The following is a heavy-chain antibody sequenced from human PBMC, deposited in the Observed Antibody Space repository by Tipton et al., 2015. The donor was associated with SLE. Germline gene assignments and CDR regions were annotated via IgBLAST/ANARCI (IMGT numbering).Heavy chain of an antibody. Sequence: QVQLVQSGSELKKPGASVKVSCKASGYSFTSYAMNWVRQAPGQGLEWMGWINTNTGKSTYAQAFTGRFVFSLDTSVSTAYLQISNLKGEDTAVYYCATAGLPVASQSFYYYGVDVWGQGTTVTVSS. J-gene: IGHJ6*02. CDR1: GYSFTSYA. CDR2: INTNTGKS. CDR3: ATAGLPVASQSFYYYGVDV. V-gene: IGHV7-4-1*02. D-gene: IGHD2-2*01.